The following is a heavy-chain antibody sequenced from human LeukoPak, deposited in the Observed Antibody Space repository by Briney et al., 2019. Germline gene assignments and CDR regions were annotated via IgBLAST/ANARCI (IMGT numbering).Heavy chain of an antibody. CDR1: GFTFSSYW. V-gene: IGHV3-74*01. CDR2: IASDGSST. J-gene: IGHJ4*02. Sequence: PGGSLRLSCAASGFTFSSYWMNWVRQAPGKGLVWVSRIASDGSSTTYADSVKGRFSISRDNAKNTLYLQMNSLRAEDTAIYYCASGGDWGQGTLVTVSS. CDR3: ASGGD.